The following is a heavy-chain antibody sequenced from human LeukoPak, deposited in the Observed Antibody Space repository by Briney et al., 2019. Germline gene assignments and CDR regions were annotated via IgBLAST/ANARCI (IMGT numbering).Heavy chain of an antibody. D-gene: IGHD5-12*01. J-gene: IGHJ5*02. V-gene: IGHV4-34*01. CDR3: ARYTTILSVNWFDP. CDR2: INHSGST. CDR1: GGSFSGYY. Sequence: SETLSLTCAVYGGSFSGYYWSWIRQPPGKGLEWIGEINHSGSTNYNPSLKSRVTISVDTSKNQFSLKLSSVTAADTAVYYCARYTTILSVNWFDPWGQGTLVTVSS.